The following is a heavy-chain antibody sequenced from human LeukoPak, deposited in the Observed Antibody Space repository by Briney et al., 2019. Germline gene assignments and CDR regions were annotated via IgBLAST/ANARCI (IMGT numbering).Heavy chain of an antibody. V-gene: IGHV3-30*18. D-gene: IGHD6-13*01. CDR2: ISYDRSNK. CDR1: GFTFSSYG. CDR3: AKDTAAGSASP. Sequence: SGGSLRLSCAASGFTFSSYGMHWVRQAPGKGLEWVAVISYDRSNKYYADSVKGRFTISRDNSKNTLYLQMNSLRAEDTAVYYCAKDTAAGSASPWGQGTLVTVSS. J-gene: IGHJ5*02.